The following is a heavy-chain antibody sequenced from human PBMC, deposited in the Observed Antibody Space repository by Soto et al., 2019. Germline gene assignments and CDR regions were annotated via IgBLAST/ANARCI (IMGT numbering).Heavy chain of an antibody. V-gene: IGHV4-34*01. CDR1: CGSFIGYY. D-gene: IGHD6-6*01. CDR3: ARGLSRRYSSSAGPPFDY. J-gene: IGHJ4*02. CDR2: INHSGST. Sequence: SETLSLTCAVYCGSFIGYYWSWIRQPPGKGLEWIGEINHSGSTNYNPSLKSRVTISVDTSKNQFSLKLNSVTAADTAVYYCARGLSRRYSSSAGPPFDYWGQGTLVTVSS.